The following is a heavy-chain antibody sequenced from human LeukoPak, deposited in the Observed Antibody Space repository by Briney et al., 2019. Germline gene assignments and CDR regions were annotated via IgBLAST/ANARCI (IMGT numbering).Heavy chain of an antibody. CDR3: AKDHRVEGYYYDSSGYYSRTGAFDI. CDR1: GFTFSSYA. CDR2: ISGSGGST. Sequence: PGGSLRLSCAASGFTFSSYAMSWVRQAPGKGLEWVSAISGSGGSTYYADSVKGRFTISRDNSKNTLYLQMNSLRAEDTAVYYCAKDHRVEGYYYDSSGYYSRTGAFDIWGQGTMVTVSS. V-gene: IGHV3-23*01. J-gene: IGHJ3*02. D-gene: IGHD3-22*01.